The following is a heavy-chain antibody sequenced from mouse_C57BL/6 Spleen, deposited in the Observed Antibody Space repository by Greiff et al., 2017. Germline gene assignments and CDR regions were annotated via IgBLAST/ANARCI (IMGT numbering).Heavy chain of an antibody. CDR2: IYPGDGDT. CDR1: GYAFSSYW. D-gene: IGHD1-1*01. J-gene: IGHJ2*01. V-gene: IGHV1-80*01. Sequence: VKLMESGAELVKPGASVKISCKASGYAFSSYWMNWVKQRPGKGLEWIGQIYPGDGDTNYNGKFKGKATLTADKSSSTAYMQLSSLTSEDSAVYFCARGYYGSSVYYFDYWGQGTTLTVSS. CDR3: ARGYYGSSVYYFDY.